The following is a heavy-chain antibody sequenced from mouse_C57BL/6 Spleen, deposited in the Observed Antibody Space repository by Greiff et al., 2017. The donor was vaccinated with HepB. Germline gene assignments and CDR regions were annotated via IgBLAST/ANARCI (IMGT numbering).Heavy chain of an antibody. Sequence: EVMLVESGGGLVKPGGSLKLSCAASGFTFSDYGMHWVRQAPEKGLEWVAYISSGSSTIYYAETVKGRFTISRDNAKNTLFLQMTSLRSEDTAMYYCARPGYYGSSYDAMDYWGQGTSVTVSS. J-gene: IGHJ4*01. CDR1: GFTFSDYG. CDR3: ARPGYYGSSYDAMDY. V-gene: IGHV5-17*01. CDR2: ISSGSSTI. D-gene: IGHD1-1*01.